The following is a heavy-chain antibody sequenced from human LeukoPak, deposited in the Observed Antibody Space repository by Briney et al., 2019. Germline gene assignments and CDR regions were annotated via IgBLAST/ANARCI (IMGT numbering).Heavy chain of an antibody. J-gene: IGHJ4*02. D-gene: IGHD1-26*01. V-gene: IGHV4-61*01. CDR1: GGSISSGSISSFY. Sequence: SETLSLTCTVSGGSISSGSISSFYWSWIRQPPGKGLEWIGYIYYSGSTNYNPSLKSRVTISVDTSKNQFSLKLSSVTAADTAVYYCATMSGTYYKFDYWGQGTLVTVSS. CDR3: ATMSGTYYKFDY. CDR2: IYYSGST.